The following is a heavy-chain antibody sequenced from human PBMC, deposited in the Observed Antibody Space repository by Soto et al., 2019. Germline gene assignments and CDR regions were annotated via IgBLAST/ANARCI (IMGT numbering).Heavy chain of an antibody. CDR3: ARGGAAAGINQPYYYYYGMDV. Sequence: SETLSLTCAVYGGSFSGYYWSWIRQPPGKGLEWIGEINHSGSTNYNPSLKSRVTIPVDTSKNQFSLKLSSVTAADTAVYYCARGGAAAGINQPYYYYYGMDVWGQGTTVTVSS. CDR1: GGSFSGYY. CDR2: INHSGST. V-gene: IGHV4-34*01. D-gene: IGHD6-13*01. J-gene: IGHJ6*02.